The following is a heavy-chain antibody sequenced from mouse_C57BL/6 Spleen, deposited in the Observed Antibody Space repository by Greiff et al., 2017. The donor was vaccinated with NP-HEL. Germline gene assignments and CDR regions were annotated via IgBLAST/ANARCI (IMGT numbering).Heavy chain of an antibody. CDR1: GFTFSSYG. CDR2: ISSGGSYT. V-gene: IGHV5-6*01. J-gene: IGHJ2*01. CDR3: AREGGYFHFDY. D-gene: IGHD2-3*01. Sequence: EVHLVESGGDLVKPGGSLKLSCAASGFTFSSYGMSWVRQTPDKRLEWVATISSGGSYTYYPDSVKGRFTISRDNAKNTLYLQMSSLKSEDTDMYYCAREGGYFHFDYWGQGTTLTVSS.